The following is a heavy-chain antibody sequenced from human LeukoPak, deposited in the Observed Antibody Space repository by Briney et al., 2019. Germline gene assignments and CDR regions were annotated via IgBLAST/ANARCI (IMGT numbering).Heavy chain of an antibody. CDR1: GFTFSDYY. CDR3: ARDDYDILTGWSSHTSAAAVNWFDP. V-gene: IGHV3-11*01. CDR2: ISSSGSTI. J-gene: IGHJ5*02. D-gene: IGHD3-9*01. Sequence: GGSLRLSCAASGFTFSDYYMSWIRQAPGKGLEWVSYISSSGSTIYYADSVKGRFTISRDNAKNSLYLQMNSLRAEDTAVYYCARDDYDILTGWSSHTSAAAVNWFDPWGQGTLVTVSS.